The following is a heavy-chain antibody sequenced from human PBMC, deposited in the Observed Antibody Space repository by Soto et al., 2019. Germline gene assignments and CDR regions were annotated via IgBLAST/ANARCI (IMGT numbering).Heavy chain of an antibody. Sequence: PSETLSLTCVVTGGSVSIRNWWSWVRQPPGKGLEWIGKIYHSGSTNYNPSLKSRVTISVDKSKNQFSLRMSSVTAADTAFYYCARDPLDYGGNSLPLDYWGQGTLVTVSS. CDR2: IYHSGST. CDR1: GGSVSIRNW. D-gene: IGHD4-17*01. V-gene: IGHV4-4*02. CDR3: ARDPLDYGGNSLPLDY. J-gene: IGHJ4*02.